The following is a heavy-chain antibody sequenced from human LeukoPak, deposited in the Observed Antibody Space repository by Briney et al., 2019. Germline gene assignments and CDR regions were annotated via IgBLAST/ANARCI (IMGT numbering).Heavy chain of an antibody. Sequence: ASVKVSCKASGYTFTSYGISWVRQAPGQGLEWMGWISAYNGNTNYAPKFQDRATMTTDTSTSTAYIELRSLRFDDTALYYCARDFAWGSGGAPIDDNWLDPWGQGTLVTVSS. V-gene: IGHV1-18*01. CDR3: ARDFAWGSGGAPIDDNWLDP. CDR2: ISAYNGNT. J-gene: IGHJ5*02. CDR1: GYTFTSYG. D-gene: IGHD7-27*01.